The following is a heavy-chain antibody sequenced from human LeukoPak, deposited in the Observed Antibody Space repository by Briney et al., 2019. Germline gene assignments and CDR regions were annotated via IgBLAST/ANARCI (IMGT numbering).Heavy chain of an antibody. CDR3: ARGDTAWHVDY. V-gene: IGHV4-4*07. Sequence: PSETLSLTCTVSGGTISSYARSWIRQPAGKGLEWIGRIYTSGSTNYNPSLKSRVTMSVDTSKNQFTLKLSSVTAADTAFYYCARGDTAWHVDYWGQGTLVTVSS. D-gene: IGHD5-18*01. CDR2: IYTSGST. CDR1: GGTISSYA. J-gene: IGHJ4*02.